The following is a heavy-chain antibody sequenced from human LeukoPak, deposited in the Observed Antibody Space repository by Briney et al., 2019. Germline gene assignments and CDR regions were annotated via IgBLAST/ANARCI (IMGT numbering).Heavy chain of an antibody. V-gene: IGHV1-3*01. Sequence: EASVEVSCKASGYTFTSYAMHWVRQAPGQRLEWMGWINAGNGNTKYSQKFQGRVTITRDTSASTAYMELSSLRSEDTAVYYCARGEGSSWYFDYFDYWGQGTLVTVSS. CDR2: INAGNGNT. D-gene: IGHD6-13*01. J-gene: IGHJ4*02. CDR1: GYTFTSYA. CDR3: ARGEGSSWYFDYFDY.